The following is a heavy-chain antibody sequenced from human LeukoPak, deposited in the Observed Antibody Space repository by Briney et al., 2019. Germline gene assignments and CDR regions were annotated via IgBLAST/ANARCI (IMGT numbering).Heavy chain of an antibody. V-gene: IGHV1-8*01. CDR1: GYTFTSYD. CDR2: MNPNSGNT. J-gene: IGHJ4*02. Sequence: GASLKVSCKASGYTFTSYDINWVRQATGQGLEWMGWMNPNSGNTGYAQKFQGRVTMTRNTSISTAYMELSSLRSEDTAVYYCARARSRSGEEPHGYWGQGTLVTVSS. D-gene: IGHD6-13*01. CDR3: ARARSRSGEEPHGY.